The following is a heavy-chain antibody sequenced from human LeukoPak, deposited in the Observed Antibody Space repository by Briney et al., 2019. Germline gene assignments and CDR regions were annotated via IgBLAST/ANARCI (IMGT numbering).Heavy chain of an antibody. CDR3: ARSYSSWYYY. CDR1: GFTFSSYS. Sequence: PGGSLRLSCAASGFTFSSYSMNWVCQAPGKGLEWVSYISSSSSTIYYADSVKGRFTISRDNAKNSLYLQMNSLRAEDTAVYYCARSYSSWYYYWGQGTLVTVSS. J-gene: IGHJ4*02. D-gene: IGHD6-13*01. V-gene: IGHV3-48*04. CDR2: ISSSSSTI.